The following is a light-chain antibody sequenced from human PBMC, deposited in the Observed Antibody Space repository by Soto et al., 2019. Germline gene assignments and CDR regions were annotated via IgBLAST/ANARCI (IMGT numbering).Light chain of an antibody. J-gene: IGKJ1*01. Sequence: TQSPATLSVSPGDRATLSCRASQSVGSSLAWYQQKRGQPPRLLIYGASSRESGVPDRFSGSGSGTDFVLTVTSLQSDASAVYSCQPYNSWPPTFGQGTRVEI. V-gene: IGKV3-15*01. CDR3: QPYNSWPPT. CDR1: QSVGSS. CDR2: GAS.